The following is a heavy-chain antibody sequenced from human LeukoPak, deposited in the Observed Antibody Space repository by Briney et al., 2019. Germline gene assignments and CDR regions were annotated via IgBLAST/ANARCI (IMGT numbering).Heavy chain of an antibody. CDR3: ANLQFTTRDIY. CDR1: GLTFSSYP. J-gene: IGHJ4*02. Sequence: GGSLRLSCAASGLTFSSYPMSWVRQAPGKGLEWVSAISGSGGSTYYADSVKGRFTISRDNSKNTLYLQMNSLRAEDTAVYYCANLQFTTRDIYWGPGTLVTVSS. CDR2: ISGSGGST. D-gene: IGHD5-12*01. V-gene: IGHV3-23*01.